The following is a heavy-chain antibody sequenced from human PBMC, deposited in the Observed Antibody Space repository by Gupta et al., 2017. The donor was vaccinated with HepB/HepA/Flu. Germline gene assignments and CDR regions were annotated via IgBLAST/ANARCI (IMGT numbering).Heavy chain of an antibody. Sequence: EVSLVEFGAVLVGPGGSLRLACAAAGFAFSSHWMNWVRQAPGKGLEWVANIKQDGSEKKYGDSVKGRFTISRDNAKDSLYLQMDSLRDEDTAVYYCARGSGSTTRALDIWGQGTMVTVSS. CDR3: ARGSGSTTRALDI. D-gene: IGHD2/OR15-2a*01. J-gene: IGHJ3*02. CDR2: IKQDGSEK. V-gene: IGHV3-7*01. CDR1: GFAFSSHW.